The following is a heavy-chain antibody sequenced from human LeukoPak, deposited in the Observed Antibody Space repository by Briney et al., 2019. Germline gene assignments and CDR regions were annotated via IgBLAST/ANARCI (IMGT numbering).Heavy chain of an antibody. J-gene: IGHJ4*02. D-gene: IGHD3-22*01. CDR3: ARDAPGDRNKMDY. Sequence: GASVKVSCKASGYTFTSYAMHWVRQAPGQRLEWMGWINAGNGNTKYSQKFQGRVTITADKSTSTAYMELSSLRSEDTAVYYCARDAPGDRNKMDYWGQGTLVTVSS. CDR2: INAGNGNT. V-gene: IGHV1-3*01. CDR1: GYTFTSYA.